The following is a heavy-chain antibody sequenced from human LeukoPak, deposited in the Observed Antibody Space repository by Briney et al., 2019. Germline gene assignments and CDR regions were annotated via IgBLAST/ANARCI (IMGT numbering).Heavy chain of an antibody. Sequence: PGGSLRLSCAPSGFTFSNYAMNGVRQAPGKGLEWVAVISYDESSEYYADSVKGRFTISRDNSKNTLYLQMNSLRAEDTAVYYCARDNNGDYWGQGTLVTVSS. CDR2: ISYDESSE. CDR3: ARDNNGDY. CDR1: GFTFSNYA. D-gene: IGHD1/OR15-1a*01. J-gene: IGHJ4*02. V-gene: IGHV3-30*01.